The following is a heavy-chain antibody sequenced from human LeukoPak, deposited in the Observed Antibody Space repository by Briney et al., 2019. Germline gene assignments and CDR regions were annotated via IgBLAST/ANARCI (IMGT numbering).Heavy chain of an antibody. Sequence: GGSLRLSCAASGFTFSSYSMNWVRQAPGKGLEWVSSISSSSSYIYYADSVKGRFTISRDNAKNSLYLQMNSLRAEDTAVYYCAREDGGNLPEPFDYWGQGTLVTVSS. V-gene: IGHV3-21*01. CDR2: ISSSSSYI. CDR1: GFTFSSYS. CDR3: AREDGGNLPEPFDY. J-gene: IGHJ4*02. D-gene: IGHD4-23*01.